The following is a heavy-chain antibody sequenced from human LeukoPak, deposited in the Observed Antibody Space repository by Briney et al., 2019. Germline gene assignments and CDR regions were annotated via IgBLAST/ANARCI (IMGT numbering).Heavy chain of an antibody. J-gene: IGHJ3*02. D-gene: IGHD2-15*01. CDR1: GGSIGSSSYY. CDR2: IYYSGST. Sequence: SETLSLTCTVSGGSIGSSSYYWGWIRQPPGKGLEWIGSIYYSGSTYYNPSLKSRVTISVDTSKNQFSLKLSSVTAADTAVYYCARDHYCSGGSCYDSNDAFDIWGQGTMVTVSS. CDR3: ARDHYCSGGSCYDSNDAFDI. V-gene: IGHV4-39*01.